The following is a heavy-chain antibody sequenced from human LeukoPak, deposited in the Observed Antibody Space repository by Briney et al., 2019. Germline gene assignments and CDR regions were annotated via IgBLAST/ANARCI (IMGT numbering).Heavy chain of an antibody. CDR2: IYYSGST. CDR1: GGSISSYY. Sequence: KPSETLSLTCTVSGGSISSYYWSWIRQPPGKGLEWIGYIYYSGSTYYNPSLKSRVTISVDTSKNQFSLKLSSVAAADTAVYYCATGYSNSYYFDYWGQGTLVTVSS. CDR3: ATGYSNSYYFDY. J-gene: IGHJ4*02. D-gene: IGHD4-11*01. V-gene: IGHV4-59*06.